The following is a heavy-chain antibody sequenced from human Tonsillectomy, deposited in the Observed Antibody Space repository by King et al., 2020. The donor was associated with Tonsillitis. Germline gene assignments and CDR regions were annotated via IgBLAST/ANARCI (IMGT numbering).Heavy chain of an antibody. J-gene: IGHJ4*02. V-gene: IGHV1-2*06. CDR3: ARDTGGWRTFDF. CDR2: ISPDCGRT. D-gene: IGHD6-19*01. CDR1: GYTFFDYS. Sequence: VQLVQSGADVKKPGASVKVSCKASGYTFFDYSIHWVRQAPGQGLQWMGRISPDCGRTDYALSFEDRVTITRDTSINTVYMELTSLRSDDKAVYFCARDTGGWRTFDFWGQGTLVTVSS.